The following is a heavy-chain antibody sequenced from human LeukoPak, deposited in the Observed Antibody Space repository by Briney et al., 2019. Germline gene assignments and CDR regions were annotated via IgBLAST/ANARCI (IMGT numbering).Heavy chain of an antibody. CDR3: ARALVRGIRYNWFDP. CDR1: GGSFSGYY. D-gene: IGHD3-10*01. CDR2: INHSGST. Sequence: SETLSLTCAVYGGSFSGYYWSWIRQPPGKGLEWIGEINHSGSTNYNPSLKSRVTISVDTSKNQFSLKLSSVTAADTAVYYCARALVRGIRYNWFDPWGQGTLVTVSS. J-gene: IGHJ5*02. V-gene: IGHV4-34*01.